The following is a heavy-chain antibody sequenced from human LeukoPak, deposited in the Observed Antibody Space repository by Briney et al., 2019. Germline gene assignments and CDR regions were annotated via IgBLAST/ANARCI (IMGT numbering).Heavy chain of an antibody. CDR2: ISGSGGST. D-gene: IGHD2-21*02. V-gene: IGHV3-23*01. CDR1: GFTFSSYA. J-gene: IGHJ4*02. CDR3: ASTASYCGFDCYSYLDY. Sequence: PGGSLRLSCAASGFTFSSYAMSWVRQAPGKGLEWVSAISGSGGSTYYADSVKGRFTISRDNSKNMLFLQMDSLRADDTAFYYCASTASYCGFDCYSYLDYWGQGILVTVSS.